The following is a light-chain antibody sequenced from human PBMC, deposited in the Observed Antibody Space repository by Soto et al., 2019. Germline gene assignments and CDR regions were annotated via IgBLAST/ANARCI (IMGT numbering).Light chain of an antibody. CDR2: DAS. Sequence: EIVLTQSPATLSLSPGDRATLSCSASQSVGSYLGWYQQRTGKAPRLLIYDASNRATGIPARFSGSGSGTDFTLTISSLEPEDFAVYYCQQRSDWPSTFGGGTKVELK. J-gene: IGKJ4*01. CDR1: QSVGSY. V-gene: IGKV3-11*01. CDR3: QQRSDWPST.